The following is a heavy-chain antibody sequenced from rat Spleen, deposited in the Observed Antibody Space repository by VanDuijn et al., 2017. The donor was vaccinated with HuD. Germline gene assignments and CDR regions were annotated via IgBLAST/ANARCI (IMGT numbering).Heavy chain of an antibody. CDR1: GFTFSNYG. D-gene: IGHD1-6*01. CDR3: ARLHTMDYLFDY. Sequence: EVQLVESGGGFVQPGRSMKLSCAASGFTFSNYGMAWVRQAPTKGLEWVATISSDGRRNYYRDSVKGRFTISRDNAKSSLYLQMNSLRSEDTATYYCARLHTMDYLFDYWGQGVMVTVSS. J-gene: IGHJ2*01. CDR2: ISSDGRRN. V-gene: IGHV5-29*01.